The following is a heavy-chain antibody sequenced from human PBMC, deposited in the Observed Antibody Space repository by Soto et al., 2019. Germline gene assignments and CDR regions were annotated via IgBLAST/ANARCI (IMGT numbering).Heavy chain of an antibody. D-gene: IGHD1-20*01. V-gene: IGHV4-39*01. J-gene: IGHJ5*02. Sequence: QLQLQESGPGLVKPSETLSLTCTVSGGSISSSSYYWGWIRQPPGKGLEWIGSIYYSGSTYYNPSFKRRVTISVDTSLNQFSLKVRSVTAADTAVDYCARHQRGMKWFDPWGQGTLVTVSS. CDR2: IYYSGST. CDR1: GGSISSSSYY. CDR3: ARHQRGMKWFDP.